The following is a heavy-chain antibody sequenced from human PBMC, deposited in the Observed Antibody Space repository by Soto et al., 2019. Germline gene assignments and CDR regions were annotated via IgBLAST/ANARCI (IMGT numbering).Heavy chain of an antibody. CDR3: IRDPPIDY. CDR1: GFTLSSYK. CDR2: ITNDGSIT. J-gene: IGHJ4*02. V-gene: IGHV3-74*01. Sequence: GGSLRLSCAASGFTLSSYKMEWVRQVPGKGLVWISQITNDGSITKYAESVKGRFTISRDNAKNTLYLQMSSLGVEDTAVYYCIRDPPIDYWGQGTLVTVSS.